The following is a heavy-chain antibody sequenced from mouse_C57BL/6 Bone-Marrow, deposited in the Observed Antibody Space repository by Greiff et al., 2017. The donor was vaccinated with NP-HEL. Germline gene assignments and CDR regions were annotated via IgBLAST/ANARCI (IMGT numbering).Heavy chain of an antibody. V-gene: IGHV14-4*01. Sequence: VQLQQSGAELVRPGASVKLSCTASGFNIKDHYMPWVKQRPEQGLEWIGWIDPETGYHEYASKFQGKATITADTSANTAYLHLSSLTSVDTAVYYCTTSREGFAYWCQGTLVTVSA. J-gene: IGHJ3*01. CDR1: GFNIKDHY. CDR2: IDPETGYH. CDR3: TTSREGFAY.